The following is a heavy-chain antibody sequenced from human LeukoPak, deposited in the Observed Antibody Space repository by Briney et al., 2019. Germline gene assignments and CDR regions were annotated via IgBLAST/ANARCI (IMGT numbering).Heavy chain of an antibody. V-gene: IGHV3-30*04. J-gene: IGHJ4*02. CDR1: GFTFSSYA. CDR2: ISYDGSNK. CDR3: ATDGYSAPDSYFDY. D-gene: IGHD5-12*01. Sequence: GRSLRLSCADSGFTFSSYAMHWVRQAPGKGLEWVAVISYDGSNKYYADSVKGRFTISRDNSKNTLYLQMNSLRAEDTAVYYCATDGYSAPDSYFDYWGQGTLVTVSS.